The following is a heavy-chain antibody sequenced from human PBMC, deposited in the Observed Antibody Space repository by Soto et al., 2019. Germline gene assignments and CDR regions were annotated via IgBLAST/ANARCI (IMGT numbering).Heavy chain of an antibody. CDR3: ARMHDSSGHFDY. J-gene: IGHJ4*02. CDR2: ISSGSSYI. CDR1: GFTFSTYT. D-gene: IGHD3-22*01. V-gene: IGHV3-21*01. Sequence: PGGSLRLSCAASGFTFSTYTMNWVRQAPGKGLEWVSSISSGSSYIYYADSVKGRFTISRDNAKNSLYLQMNSLRAEDTAVYYCARMHDSSGHFDYWGQGTLVTVSS.